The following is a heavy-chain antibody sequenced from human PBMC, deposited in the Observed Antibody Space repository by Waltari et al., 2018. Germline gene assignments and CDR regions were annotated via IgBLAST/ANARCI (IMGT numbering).Heavy chain of an antibody. V-gene: IGHV1-8*01. Sequence: QVQLGQSGAQVKKPGAAVKVSCTASGYTFASYDINWVRQAPGQGLEWMGWMNPNSGNTGYAQNFQGRVTMTRDTSISTAYMELSSLRSEDTAVYYCARRLAAAGYLPDYWGQGTLVTVSS. CDR2: MNPNSGNT. CDR3: ARRLAAAGYLPDY. D-gene: IGHD6-13*01. CDR1: GYTFASYD. J-gene: IGHJ4*02.